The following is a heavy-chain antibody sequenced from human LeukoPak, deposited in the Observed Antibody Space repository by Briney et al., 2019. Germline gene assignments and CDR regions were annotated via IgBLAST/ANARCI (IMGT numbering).Heavy chain of an antibody. D-gene: IGHD5-12*01. Sequence: PGGSLRLSCAASGFTFSSYAMSWVRQAPGKGLEWVSGISVGGGYTNYADSVKGRFTISRDNSKDTLYLQMYSLRAEDTAIYYCAKGMSGSDRPNDYWGQGTLVTVSS. CDR2: ISVGGGYT. V-gene: IGHV3-23*01. CDR3: AKGMSGSDRPNDY. CDR1: GFTFSSYA. J-gene: IGHJ4*02.